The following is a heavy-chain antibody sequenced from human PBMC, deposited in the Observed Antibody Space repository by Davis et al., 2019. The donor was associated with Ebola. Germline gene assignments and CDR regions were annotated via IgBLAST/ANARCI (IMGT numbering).Heavy chain of an antibody. J-gene: IGHJ6*02. CDR3: ARSGYRTGTPYYYYYYGMDV. CDR1: GYTFTSYG. D-gene: IGHD1-1*01. CDR2: ISAYNGNT. Sequence: ASVKVSCKASGYTFTSYGISWVRQAPGQGLEWMGWISAYNGNTNYAQKLQGRVTMTTDTSTSTAYMELRSLRSDDTAVYYCARSGYRTGTPYYYYYYGMDVWGQGTTVTVSS. V-gene: IGHV1-18*01.